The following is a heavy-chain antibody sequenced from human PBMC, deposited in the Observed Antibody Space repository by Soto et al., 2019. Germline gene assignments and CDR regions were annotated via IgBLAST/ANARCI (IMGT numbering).Heavy chain of an antibody. CDR3: AKDPTRRVAVAAADY. V-gene: IGHV3-30*18. CDR1: GFTFSSYG. Sequence: GGSLRLSCAASGFTFSSYGMHWVRQAPGKGLEWVAVISYDGSNKYYADSVKGRFTISRDNSKNTLYLQMNSLRAEDTAVYYCAKDPTRRVAVAAADYWGQGTLVTVSS. J-gene: IGHJ4*02. CDR2: ISYDGSNK. D-gene: IGHD6-19*01.